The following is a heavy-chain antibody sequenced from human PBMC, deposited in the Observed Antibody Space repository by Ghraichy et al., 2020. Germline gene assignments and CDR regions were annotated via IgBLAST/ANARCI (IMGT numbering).Heavy chain of an antibody. CDR3: ARSSGSSGGYSFDF. CDR1: GYTFKTSG. V-gene: IGHV1-18*01. D-gene: IGHD1-26*01. Sequence: ASVKVSCKASGYTFKTSGISWVRQAPGRGLEWMGWVSTYSDETDYAQKLQDRVSMTTDTSTSTAYMELRSLSSDDTAVYYCARSSGSSGGYSFDFWGQGTLVTVSS. J-gene: IGHJ4*02. CDR2: VSTYSDET.